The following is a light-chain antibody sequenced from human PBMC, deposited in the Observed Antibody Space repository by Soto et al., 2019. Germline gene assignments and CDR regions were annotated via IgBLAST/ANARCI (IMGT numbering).Light chain of an antibody. CDR3: QHYGSSGT. V-gene: IGKV3-20*01. Sequence: EIVLTQSPATLSLSPGERATLSCRASQSVNIYLAWYQQKPGQAPSLLIYGASSRATGIPDRFSGSGSGTDSTLTISRLGPEDFAVYYCQHYGSSGTFGQGTKVDIK. J-gene: IGKJ1*01. CDR1: QSVNIY. CDR2: GAS.